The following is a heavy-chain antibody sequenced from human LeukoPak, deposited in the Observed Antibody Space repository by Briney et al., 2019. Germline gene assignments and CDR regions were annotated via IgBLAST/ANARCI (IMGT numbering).Heavy chain of an antibody. J-gene: IGHJ4*02. D-gene: IGHD5-24*01. V-gene: IGHV3-30*04. CDR1: GFTFSNYA. CDR3: ARAPRWDLVDY. Sequence: GGSLRLSCATSGFTFSNYAIHWVRQAPGKWLEWVAVISYDGSNKYYADSVKGRFTISRENSKNTLYLQMNSLRAEDTAVYYCARAPRWDLVDYWGQGTLVTVSS. CDR2: ISYDGSNK.